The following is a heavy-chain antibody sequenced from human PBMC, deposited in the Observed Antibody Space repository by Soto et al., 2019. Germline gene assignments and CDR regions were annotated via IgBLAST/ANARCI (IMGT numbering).Heavy chain of an antibody. V-gene: IGHV1-3*01. Sequence: ASVKVSCKASGYTFTSYAMHWVRQAPGQRLEWMGWINAGNGNTKYSQKFQGRVTITRDTSASTAYMELNNLRAEDTAVYYCAKDLLFYHDSTGSFDYWGQGALVTVSS. J-gene: IGHJ4*02. CDR2: INAGNGNT. CDR3: AKDLLFYHDSTGSFDY. CDR1: GYTFTSYA. D-gene: IGHD3-22*01.